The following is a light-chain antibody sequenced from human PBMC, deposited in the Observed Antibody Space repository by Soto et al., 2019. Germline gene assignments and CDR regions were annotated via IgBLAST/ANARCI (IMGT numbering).Light chain of an antibody. Sequence: QSALTQPASVSGSPGQSITFSCTGTRNDIGGYNYVSWFQHHPDNAPKLIIYEVYDRPSGFSNRFSGSKSGNTASLTISGLQPDDEADYYCSSYTTNHTRVFGGGTKRTVL. J-gene: IGLJ3*02. CDR3: SSYTTNHTRV. CDR2: EVY. V-gene: IGLV2-14*01. CDR1: RNDIGGYNY.